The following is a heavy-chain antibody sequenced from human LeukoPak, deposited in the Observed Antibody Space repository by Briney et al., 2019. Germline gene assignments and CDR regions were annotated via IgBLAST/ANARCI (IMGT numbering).Heavy chain of an antibody. CDR3: AERAYSGSYYVFDY. CDR2: INHSGST. CDR1: GGSVSSGSYY. V-gene: IGHV4-61*01. J-gene: IGHJ4*02. Sequence: SETLSLTCTVSGGSVSSGSYYWSWIRQPPGKGLEWIGEINHSGSTNYNPSLKSRVTISVDTSKNQFSLKLSSVTAADTAVYYCAERAYSGSYYVFDYWGQGTLVTVSS. D-gene: IGHD1-26*01.